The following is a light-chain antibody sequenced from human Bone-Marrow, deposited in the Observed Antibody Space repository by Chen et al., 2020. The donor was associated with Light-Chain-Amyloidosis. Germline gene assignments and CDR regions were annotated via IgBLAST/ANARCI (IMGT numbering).Light chain of an antibody. CDR3: QVWDRSSDHFV. V-gene: IGLV3-21*04. CDR2: YDS. CDR1: NIGGKT. J-gene: IGLJ1*01. Sequence: SFVLTQPPSVSVAPGKTASIACGGDNIGGKTVHWYQQKSGQAPVLVIFYDSDRPSGVPERFSGSNSGNLATLTISGVEAGDEGDYYCQVWDRSSDHFVFGTGTKVSVL.